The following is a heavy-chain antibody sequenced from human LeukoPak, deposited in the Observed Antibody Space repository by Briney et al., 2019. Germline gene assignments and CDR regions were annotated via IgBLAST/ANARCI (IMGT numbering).Heavy chain of an antibody. D-gene: IGHD1-1*01. V-gene: IGHV3-21*01. CDR1: GFTLSSYS. Sequence: GGSLRLSCAASGFTLSSYSMNWVRQAPGKGLEWVSSITSSSTYIYYADSAKGRFTISRDNAKNSLYLQMNSLRAEDTAVYYCARDGGERAFDIWGQGTMVTVSS. CDR3: ARDGGERAFDI. J-gene: IGHJ3*02. CDR2: ITSSSTYI.